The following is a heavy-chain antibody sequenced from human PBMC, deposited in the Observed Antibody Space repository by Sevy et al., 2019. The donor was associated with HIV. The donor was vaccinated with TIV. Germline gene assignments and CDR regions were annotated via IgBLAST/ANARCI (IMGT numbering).Heavy chain of an antibody. D-gene: IGHD3-3*01. Sequence: GGSLRLSCETSGFTFSSYFINWVRQSPGKGLEWVAVISYDGSSKYYADSVKGRFTISRDNSKNTVYLQINRLRAEDTAVYYCAKESGSYYDFWSGHDAFAIWGQGTMVTVSS. CDR1: GFTFSSYF. CDR3: AKESGSYYDFWSGHDAFAI. V-gene: IGHV3-30*18. J-gene: IGHJ3*02. CDR2: ISYDGSSK.